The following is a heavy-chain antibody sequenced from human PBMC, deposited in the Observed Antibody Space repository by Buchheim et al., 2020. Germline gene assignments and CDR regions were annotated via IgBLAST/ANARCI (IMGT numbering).Heavy chain of an antibody. CDR2: IYYSGST. CDR1: GGSISIYY. Sequence: QVQLQESGPGLVKPSETLSLTCNVSGGSISIYYWSWIRQPPGKGLEWIGNIYYSGSTNYNSSLKSRVTISVDTSKNQLSLKLSSVTAADTAVYYCARLGMTTVTPYDYWGQGTL. D-gene: IGHD4-17*01. CDR3: ARLGMTTVTPYDY. V-gene: IGHV4-59*08. J-gene: IGHJ4*02.